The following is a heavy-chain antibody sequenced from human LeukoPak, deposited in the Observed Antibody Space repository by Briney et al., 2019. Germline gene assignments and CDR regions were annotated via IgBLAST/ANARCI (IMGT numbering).Heavy chain of an antibody. V-gene: IGHV4-59*06. D-gene: IGHD3-22*01. CDR1: GGSFSGYY. CDR3: VGSNNYYDSSGPLVFDY. CDR2: IYYSGST. J-gene: IGHJ4*02. Sequence: TSETLSLTCSVYGGSFSGYYWSWIRQPPGKGLEWIGYIYYSGSTYYNPSLKSRVTISVDTSKNQFSLKLSSVTAADTAVYYCVGSNNYYDSSGPLVFDYWGQGTLVTVSS.